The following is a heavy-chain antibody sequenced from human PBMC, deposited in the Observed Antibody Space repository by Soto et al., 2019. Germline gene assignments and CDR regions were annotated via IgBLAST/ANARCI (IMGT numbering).Heavy chain of an antibody. D-gene: IGHD3-22*01. Sequence: QVQLVESGGGVVQPGRSLRLSCAASGFTFSSYGMHWVRQAPGKGLEWVAVIWYDGSNKYYADSVKGRVTISRDNSKNTRDLEMNSRRAEDTAVYYCARESGGYYDSSGYYYFDYWGQGTLVTVSS. CDR2: IWYDGSNK. V-gene: IGHV3-33*01. CDR1: GFTFSSYG. CDR3: ARESGGYYDSSGYYYFDY. J-gene: IGHJ4*02.